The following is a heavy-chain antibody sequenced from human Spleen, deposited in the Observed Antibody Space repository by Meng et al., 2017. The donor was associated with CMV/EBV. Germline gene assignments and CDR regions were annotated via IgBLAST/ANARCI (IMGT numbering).Heavy chain of an antibody. CDR1: GGIFTNYA. CDR3: ARDRATRAYYFDY. CDR2: IVPLTSIT. V-gene: IGHV1-69*10. Sequence: ASGGIFTNYAIGWVRQARGQGLEWMGGIVPLTSITNYAQKFQGRVTMTTDTHTTTAYMELRSLRSDDTAIYFCARDRATRAYYFDYWGQGTLVTVSS. J-gene: IGHJ4*02. D-gene: IGHD1-1*01.